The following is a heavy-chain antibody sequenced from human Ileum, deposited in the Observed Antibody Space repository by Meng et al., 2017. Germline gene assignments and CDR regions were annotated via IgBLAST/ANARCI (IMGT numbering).Heavy chain of an antibody. CDR2: ISHSGST. Sequence: QVQLQESGPGLVKPSATLSLTCAVSSGSITSDTYWSWVRLPPGKGLEWIGQISHSGSTFYNPSLKSRVTMSVDKSKSQFSLMLTSVTAADTAVYYCARHGGYYQGFWGQGTLVTVSS. J-gene: IGHJ4*02. CDR3: ARHGGYYQGF. V-gene: IGHV4-4*02. D-gene: IGHD4-23*01. CDR1: SGSITSDTY.